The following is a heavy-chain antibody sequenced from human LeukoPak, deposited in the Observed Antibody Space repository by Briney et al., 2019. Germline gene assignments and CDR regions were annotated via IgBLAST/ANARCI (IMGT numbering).Heavy chain of an antibody. D-gene: IGHD2-2*01. CDR3: ARVFVVVPAAIQNWFDP. V-gene: IGHV4-59*11. CDR1: GGSISSHY. CDR2: IYYSGST. J-gene: IGHJ5*02. Sequence: SETLSLTCTVSGGSISSHYWSWIRQPPGKGLEWIGYIYYSGSTNYNPSLKSRVTISVDTSKNQFSLKLSSVTAADTAVYYCARVFVVVPAAIQNWFDPWGQGTLVTVSS.